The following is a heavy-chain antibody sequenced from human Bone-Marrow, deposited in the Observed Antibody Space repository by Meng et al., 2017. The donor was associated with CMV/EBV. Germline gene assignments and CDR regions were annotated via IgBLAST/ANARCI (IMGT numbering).Heavy chain of an antibody. Sequence: SVKVSCKASGGTFSSYAISWVRQAPGQGLEWMGGIIPIFGTANYAQKVQGRVTITTDESTSTAYMELSSLRSEDTAVYYCARWNWNQQSFDYWGQGTLVTVSS. V-gene: IGHV1-69*05. CDR3: ARWNWNQQSFDY. CDR2: IIPIFGTA. CDR1: GGTFSSYA. J-gene: IGHJ4*02. D-gene: IGHD1-1*01.